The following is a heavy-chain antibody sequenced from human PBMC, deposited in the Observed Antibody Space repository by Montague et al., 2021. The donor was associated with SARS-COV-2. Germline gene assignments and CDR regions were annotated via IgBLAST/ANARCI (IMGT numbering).Heavy chain of an antibody. Sequence: KYNPSLKSRVTISLDKSTNHFSLKLRSVTAADTAVYYCALPPAGARFDHWCQGTLVTV. V-gene: IGHV4-4*02. J-gene: IGHJ5*02. CDR3: ALPPAGARFDH. D-gene: IGHD2-2*01.